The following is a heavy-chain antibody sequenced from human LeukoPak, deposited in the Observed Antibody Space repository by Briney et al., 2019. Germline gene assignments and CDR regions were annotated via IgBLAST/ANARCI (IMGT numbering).Heavy chain of an antibody. CDR2: IRARGDST. J-gene: IGHJ4*02. D-gene: IGHD1-26*01. Sequence: GGSLRLSCAASGFMFAVYAMSCVRQAPGRGLEWVATIRARGDSTYLSDSVKGRFTISRDNSRKTLFLQLNSLRAEDTAIYYCAKDSGRGSYTYDCWGQGTLVTVSS. CDR3: AKDSGRGSYTYDC. CDR1: GFMFAVYA. V-gene: IGHV3-23*01.